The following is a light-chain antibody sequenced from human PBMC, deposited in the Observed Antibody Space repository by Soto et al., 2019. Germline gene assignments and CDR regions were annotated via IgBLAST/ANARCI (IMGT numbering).Light chain of an antibody. CDR2: GNS. CDR1: SSNIGAGYD. J-gene: IGLJ2*01. CDR3: QSYDSSLSVS. Sequence: HSVLTQPPSVSGAPGQRVTISCTGSSSNIGAGYDVHWYQQLPGTAPKLLIYGNSNRPSGVPDRFSGSKSGTSASLAITGLQAEDEADYYCQSYDSSLSVSFGGGTKVTVL. V-gene: IGLV1-40*01.